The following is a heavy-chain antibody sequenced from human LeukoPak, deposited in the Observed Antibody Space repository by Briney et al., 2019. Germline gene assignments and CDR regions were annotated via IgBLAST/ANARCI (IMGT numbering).Heavy chain of an antibody. CDR1: GYSFTSYY. CDR3: ARDGQYYYDSSGMRAFDI. D-gene: IGHD3-22*01. Sequence: ASVKVSCKASGYSFTSYYMHWVRQAPGQGLEWMGIINPSGGSTSYAQKFQGRVTMTRDVSTSTVYMELSSLRSEDTAVYYCARDGQYYYDSSGMRAFDIWGQGTMVTVSS. V-gene: IGHV1-46*01. CDR2: INPSGGST. J-gene: IGHJ3*02.